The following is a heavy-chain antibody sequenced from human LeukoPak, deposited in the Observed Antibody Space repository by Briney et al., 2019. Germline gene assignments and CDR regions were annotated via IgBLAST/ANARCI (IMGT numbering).Heavy chain of an antibody. CDR2: ISYDGSNK. J-gene: IGHJ6*02. V-gene: IGHV3-30-3*01. CDR3: ARDITPPTYDFWSGYYYGMDV. D-gene: IGHD3-3*01. Sequence: GGSLRLSCAASGFTFSSYAMHWVRQAPGKGLEWVAVISYDGSNKYYADSVKGQFTISRDNSKNTLYLQMNSLRAEDTAVYYCARDITPPTYDFWSGYYYGMDVWGQGTTVTVSS. CDR1: GFTFSSYA.